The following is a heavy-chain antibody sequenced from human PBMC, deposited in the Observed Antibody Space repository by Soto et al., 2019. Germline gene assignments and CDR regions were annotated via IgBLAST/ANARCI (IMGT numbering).Heavy chain of an antibody. CDR1: GGTFSSYA. D-gene: IGHD6-6*01. CDR3: ARGLAARQGYYYYGMDV. V-gene: IGHV1-69*01. J-gene: IGHJ6*02. CDR2: IIPIFGTA. Sequence: QVQLVQSGAEVKKPGSSVKVSCKASGGTFSSYAISWVRQAPGQGLEWMGGIIPIFGTANYAQKFQGRVTITADESTSTAYMELSSLRSEDTAVYYCARGLAARQGYYYYGMDVWGRGTTVTVSS.